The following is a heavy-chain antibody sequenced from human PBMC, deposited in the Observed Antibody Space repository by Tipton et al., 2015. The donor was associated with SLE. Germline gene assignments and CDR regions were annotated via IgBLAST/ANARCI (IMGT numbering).Heavy chain of an antibody. CDR2: ISDSGST. CDR1: GGSISSGGYY. V-gene: IGHV4-61*08. CDR3: ARPDYYYYYMDV. Sequence: LSLTCTVSGGSISSGGYYWSWIRQSPGKGLEWIGYISDSGSTNYNPSLKSRVTISVDTSKNQCSLNLSSVTAADTAVYYCARPDYYYYYMDVWGKGTTVTVSS. J-gene: IGHJ6*03.